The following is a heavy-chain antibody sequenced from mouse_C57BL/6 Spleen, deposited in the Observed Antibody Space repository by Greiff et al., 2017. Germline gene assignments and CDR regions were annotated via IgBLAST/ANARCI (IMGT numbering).Heavy chain of an antibody. J-gene: IGHJ3*01. D-gene: IGHD2-4*01. CDR2: IDPNSGST. CDR3: AREGYYYYAFAY. Sequence: QVQLQQPGAELVKPGASVKLSCKASGYTFTSYWMHWVKQRPGQGLEWIGMIDPNSGSTNYNEKFKSKATLTVDKSSSTAYMQLSSLTSEDSAVYCCAREGYYYYAFAYWGQGTLVTVSA. CDR1: GYTFTSYW. V-gene: IGHV1-64*01.